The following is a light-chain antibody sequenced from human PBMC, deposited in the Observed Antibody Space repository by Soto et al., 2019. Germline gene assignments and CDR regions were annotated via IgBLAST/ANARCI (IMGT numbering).Light chain of an antibody. CDR1: QGISSY. Sequence: DIQLTQYKSFLSASVGDRVTITCWACQGISSYLVGYQQKPGKAPKLLIYAASTLQSGVPSRFSGSGSGTEFPLTIFIFQPNKFSTYDGQHCNCYSEAFGQGTKWIS. CDR3: QHCNCYSEA. V-gene: IGKV1-9*01. J-gene: IGKJ1*01. CDR2: AAS.